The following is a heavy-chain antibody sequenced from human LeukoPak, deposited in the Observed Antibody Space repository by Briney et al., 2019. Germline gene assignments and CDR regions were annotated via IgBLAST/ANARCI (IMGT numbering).Heavy chain of an antibody. CDR3: ARGSRGGYSYGSYPDY. Sequence: GASVKVSCKASGYTFTGYYMHWVRQAPGQGLEWMGWINPSSGGTNYAQKFQGRVTMTRDTSISTAYMELSSLRSEDTAVYYCARGSRGGYSYGSYPDYWGQGTLVTVSS. CDR1: GYTFTGYY. CDR2: INPSSGGT. V-gene: IGHV1-2*02. D-gene: IGHD5-18*01. J-gene: IGHJ4*02.